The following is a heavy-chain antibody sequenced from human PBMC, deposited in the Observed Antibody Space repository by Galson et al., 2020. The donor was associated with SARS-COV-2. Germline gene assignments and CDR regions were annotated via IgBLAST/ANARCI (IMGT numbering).Heavy chain of an antibody. CDR3: ARELLPPYGMEV. CDR1: GFTFSSYG. V-gene: IGHV3-33*01. CDR2: IWYDGSNN. Sequence: GGSLRLSCAASGFTFSSYGMHWVRQAPGKGLEWVAAIWYDGSNNYYADSVKGRFTISRDNSKNTLYLQMNSLRAEDTAAYYCARELLPPYGMEVWGQGTTVTVSS. J-gene: IGHJ6*02. D-gene: IGHD2-21*01.